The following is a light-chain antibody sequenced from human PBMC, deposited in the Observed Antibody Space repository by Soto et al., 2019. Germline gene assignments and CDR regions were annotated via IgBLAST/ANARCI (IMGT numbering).Light chain of an antibody. V-gene: IGKV1-5*01. CDR2: DAS. Sequence: DIQMTQSPSTLSASVGDRVTITCWASQSISSWLAWYQQKPGKAPKLLIYDASSLESGVPPRFSGSGVGTYFTLTINGLQPEDFTAYYCQQTYDTPITFGQGTRLEIK. CDR3: QQTYDTPIT. CDR1: QSISSW. J-gene: IGKJ5*01.